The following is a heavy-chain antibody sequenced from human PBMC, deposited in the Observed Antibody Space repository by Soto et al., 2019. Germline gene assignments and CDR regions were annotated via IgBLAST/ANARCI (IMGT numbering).Heavy chain of an antibody. CDR1: GGTFSSYA. CDR2: IIPIFGTA. Sequence: QVQLVQSGAEVKKPGSSVKVSCKASGGTFSSYAISWVRQAPGQGLEWMGGIIPIFGTANYAQKFQGRVTITADESTSTAYMELSSLRSEDTDVYYCARRVMITPIDGNWFDPWGQGTLVTVSS. J-gene: IGHJ5*02. V-gene: IGHV1-69*01. D-gene: IGHD3-16*01. CDR3: ARRVMITPIDGNWFDP.